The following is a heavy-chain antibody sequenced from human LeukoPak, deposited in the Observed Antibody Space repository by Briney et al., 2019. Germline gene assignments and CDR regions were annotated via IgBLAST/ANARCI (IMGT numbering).Heavy chain of an antibody. V-gene: IGHV4-4*07. Sequence: SETPFLTCTVSGGSISSYYWGWIREPPREGPGWTGRIYTSGSTNYNPSLKSRVTMSVDTSKNQFSLKLSSVTAADTAVYYCARAVGTGYAFDIWGQGTMVTVSS. CDR1: GGSISSYY. J-gene: IGHJ3*02. CDR3: ARAVGTGYAFDI. D-gene: IGHD6-13*01. CDR2: IYTSGST.